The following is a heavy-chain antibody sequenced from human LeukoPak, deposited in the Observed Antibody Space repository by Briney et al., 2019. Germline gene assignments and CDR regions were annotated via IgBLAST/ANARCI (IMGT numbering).Heavy chain of an antibody. Sequence: GSLRLSCLASGFTFNNFEITWVRQAPGKGLEWVSYISSSGGATYYAESMKGRFTISRDNAKNSVFLQMNGLRPSDTSVYYCARINGQRTSIDYWGQGTLVTVSS. CDR2: ISSSGGAT. J-gene: IGHJ4*02. CDR3: ARINGQRTSIDY. CDR1: GFTFNNFE. V-gene: IGHV3-48*03. D-gene: IGHD6-25*01.